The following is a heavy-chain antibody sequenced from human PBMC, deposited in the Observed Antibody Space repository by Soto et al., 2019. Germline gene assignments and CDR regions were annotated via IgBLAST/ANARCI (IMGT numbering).Heavy chain of an antibody. CDR3: AKMVGATLVDY. J-gene: IGHJ4*02. CDR1: GASISSTSSGDW. D-gene: IGHD1-26*01. CDR2: IHHSGST. Sequence: QVQLQESGPGLVKPSGTLSLTSTVSGASISSTSSGDWWSWVRQPPGKGLEWIGEIHHSGSTNYNPALKGRVNMSVDKAKNQFSLRLSSVTGADTAVYYCAKMVGATLVDYWGQGTLVTVSS. V-gene: IGHV4-4*02.